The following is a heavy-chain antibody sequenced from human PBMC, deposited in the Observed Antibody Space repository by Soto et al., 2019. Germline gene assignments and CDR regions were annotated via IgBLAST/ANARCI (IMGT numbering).Heavy chain of an antibody. CDR2: INAGNGNT. D-gene: IGHD2-2*02. V-gene: IGHV1-3*01. J-gene: IGHJ6*03. CDR3: ARDPVRSIRATDYYMDV. Sequence: QVQLVQSGAELKKPGASVKVSCKASGYTFTSYARPWLRKAPGQRREWMGWINAGNGNTKYSQKFQGRVTITRDTSASKAYLELSSLSSEDTAVYYCARDPVRSIRATDYYMDVWGKGTTVTVSS. CDR1: GYTFTSYA.